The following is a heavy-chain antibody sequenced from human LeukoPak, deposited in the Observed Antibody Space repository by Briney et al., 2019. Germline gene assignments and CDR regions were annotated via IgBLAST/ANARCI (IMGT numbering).Heavy chain of an antibody. Sequence: GGSLRLSCAASGFTFSSYAMHWVRQAPGKGLEWVAVISYDGSNKYYADSMKGRFTISRDNSKNTLYLQMNSLRAEDTAVYYCARDVDTAMVIDYWGQGTLVTVSS. CDR2: ISYDGSNK. D-gene: IGHD5-18*01. CDR1: GFTFSSYA. CDR3: ARDVDTAMVIDY. J-gene: IGHJ4*02. V-gene: IGHV3-30-3*01.